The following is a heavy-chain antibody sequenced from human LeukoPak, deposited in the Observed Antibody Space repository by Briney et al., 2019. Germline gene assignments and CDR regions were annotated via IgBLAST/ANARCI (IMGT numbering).Heavy chain of an antibody. J-gene: IGHJ4*02. CDR2: IYYSGST. D-gene: IGHD3-3*01. CDR3: ARDSSYYDFWTGLGYFDY. V-gene: IGHV4-59*01. CDR1: GGSISSYY. Sequence: SETLSLTCTVSGGSISSYYWSWIRQPPGKGLEWIGYIYYSGSTNYNPSLKSRVTISVDTSKNQFSLKLSSVTAADTAVYYCARDSSYYDFWTGLGYFDYWGQGTLVTVSS.